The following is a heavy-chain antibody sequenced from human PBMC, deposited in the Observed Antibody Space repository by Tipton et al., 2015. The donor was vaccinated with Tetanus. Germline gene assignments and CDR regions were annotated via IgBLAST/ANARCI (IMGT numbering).Heavy chain of an antibody. CDR1: GYTFTSYA. Sequence: QVQLVQSGAEVKKPGASVKVSCKASGYTFTSYAMNWVRQAPGQGLEWMGWINTNTGNPTYAQGFTGRFIFSLDTSVSTAYLQISSLKAEDTAVYYCARGPIAAAGTSDAFDIWGQGTMVTVSS. CDR2: INTNTGNP. V-gene: IGHV7-4-1*02. J-gene: IGHJ3*02. CDR3: ARGPIAAAGTSDAFDI. D-gene: IGHD6-13*01.